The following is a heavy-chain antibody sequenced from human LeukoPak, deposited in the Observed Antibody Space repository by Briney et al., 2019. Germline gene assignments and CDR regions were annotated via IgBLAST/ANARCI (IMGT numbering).Heavy chain of an antibody. CDR2: ISYDGSNK. CDR3: ARVSDGFYYYYYMDV. V-gene: IGHV3-30*04. CDR1: GFTFSSYA. D-gene: IGHD5-24*01. Sequence: PGGSLRLSCAASGFTFSSYAMHWVRQAPGKGLEWVAVISYDGSNKYYADSVKGRFTISRDNYKNTLYLQMNSLRAEDTAVYYCARVSDGFYYYYYMDVWGKGTTVTVSS. J-gene: IGHJ6*03.